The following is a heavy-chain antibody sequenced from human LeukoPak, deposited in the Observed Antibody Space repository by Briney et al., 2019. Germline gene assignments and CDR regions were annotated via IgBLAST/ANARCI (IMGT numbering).Heavy chain of an antibody. J-gene: IGHJ4*02. CDR2: INTNTGNP. Sequence: ASVKVSCKASGYTFTSYAMNWVRQAPGQGLEWMGWINTNTGNPMYAQGFTGRFVFSLDTSVSTAYLQISSLKAEDTAVYYCARDRRIYDYVWGSYRGPLDWGQGTLVTVSS. D-gene: IGHD3-16*02. CDR3: ARDRRIYDYVWGSYRGPLD. CDR1: GYTFTSYA. V-gene: IGHV7-4-1*02.